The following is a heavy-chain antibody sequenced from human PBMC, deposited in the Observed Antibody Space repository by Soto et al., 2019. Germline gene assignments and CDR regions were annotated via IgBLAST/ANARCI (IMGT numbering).Heavy chain of an antibody. D-gene: IGHD4-4*01. J-gene: IGHJ6*02. Sequence: GASVKVSCKASGCTFSSYAISWVRQAPGQGPEWMGGIIPIFGTASYAQKFQGRVTITADESTSTAYVELSCLRSEDTAVYYCARPTSDDYSNPRADYYYGIVVWGQGTTVTVSS. CDR1: GCTFSSYA. V-gene: IGHV1-69*13. CDR3: ARPTSDDYSNPRADYYYGIVV. CDR2: IIPIFGTA.